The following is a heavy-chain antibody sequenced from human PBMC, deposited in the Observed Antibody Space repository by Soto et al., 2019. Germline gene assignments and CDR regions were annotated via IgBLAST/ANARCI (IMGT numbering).Heavy chain of an antibody. V-gene: IGHV3-30-3*01. CDR3: VRGPSHGAFDI. CDR1: GSTFSSYD. J-gene: IGHJ3*02. Sequence: QVQLVESGGDVVQPGRSLRLSCAASGSTFSSYDIHWVRQAPGKGLEWVAHITPDGNRAYYADSVKGRFTVSRDNARNTVYRQVKSLRPEDTAVYHCVRGPSHGAFDIWGQGTLVTVSS. CDR2: ITPDGNRA.